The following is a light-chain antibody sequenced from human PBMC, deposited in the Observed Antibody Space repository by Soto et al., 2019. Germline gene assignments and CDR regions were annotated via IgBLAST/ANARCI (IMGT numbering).Light chain of an antibody. Sequence: QSVLTQPPSASGTPGQRVTISCSGSSSNIGSNTVNWHQQLPGTAPKLLIYSNNQRPSGVPDRFSGSKSGTSASLAISGLQSEDEADYYCAAWDDSLNAWVFGGGTQLTVL. CDR2: SNN. CDR1: SSNIGSNT. V-gene: IGLV1-44*01. CDR3: AAWDDSLNAWV. J-gene: IGLJ3*02.